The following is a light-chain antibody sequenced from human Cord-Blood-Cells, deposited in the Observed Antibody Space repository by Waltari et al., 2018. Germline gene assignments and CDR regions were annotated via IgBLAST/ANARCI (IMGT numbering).Light chain of an antibody. V-gene: IGLV2-23*01. CDR2: EGS. CDR1: SSDVGSYNL. CDR3: CSYAGSSTLV. Sequence: QSALTQPASVSGSPGQSITISCTGTSSDVGSYNLVSWYQQHPGKAPKLLIYEGSKRPSVVSNRFSGSKSGNTASLTISGIQAEDEADYYCCSYAGSSTLVFGGGTKLTVL. J-gene: IGLJ2*01.